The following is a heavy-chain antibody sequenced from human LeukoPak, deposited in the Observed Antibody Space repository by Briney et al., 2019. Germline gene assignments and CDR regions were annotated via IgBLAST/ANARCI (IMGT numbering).Heavy chain of an antibody. CDR1: GDSINSGSYY. J-gene: IGHJ2*01. CDR3: ARARPDPRYFDL. V-gene: IGHV4-61*02. Sequence: SQTLSLTCTVSGDSINSGSYYWSWLRQPAGKGLEWIGRIYTSGSTNYNPSLKSRVTISVDTSKNQFSLKLSSVTAADTAVYYCARARPDPRYFDLWGRGTLVTVSS. D-gene: IGHD1-14*01. CDR2: IYTSGST.